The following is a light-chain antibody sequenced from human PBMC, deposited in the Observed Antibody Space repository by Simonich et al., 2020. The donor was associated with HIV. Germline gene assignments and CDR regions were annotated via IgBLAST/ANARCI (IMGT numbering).Light chain of an antibody. Sequence: EIVLTQSPDFQSVTPKEKVTITCRASQSISGSLHWYQQKPDQSPKLLIKYVTQSVSGVPSRFSGSGSGTEFTLTISSLQPDDFATYYCQQYSFYYTFGQGTKLEIK. CDR2: YVT. CDR1: QSISGS. CDR3: QQYSFYYT. J-gene: IGKJ2*01. V-gene: IGKV6-21*01.